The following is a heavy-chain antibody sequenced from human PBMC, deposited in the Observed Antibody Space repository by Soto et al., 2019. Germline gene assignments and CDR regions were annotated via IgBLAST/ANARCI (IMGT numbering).Heavy chain of an antibody. J-gene: IGHJ4*02. Sequence: WASVKVSCKASGYTFTGYYMHWVRQAPGQGLEWMGWINPNSGGTNYAQKFQGWVTMTRDTSISTAYMELSRLRSDDTAVYYCARGGPSGWSDPFDYWGQGTLVTVSS. V-gene: IGHV1-2*04. D-gene: IGHD6-19*01. CDR2: INPNSGGT. CDR1: GYTFTGYY. CDR3: ARGGPSGWSDPFDY.